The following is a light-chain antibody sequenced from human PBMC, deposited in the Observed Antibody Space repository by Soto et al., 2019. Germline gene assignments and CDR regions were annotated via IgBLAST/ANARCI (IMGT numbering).Light chain of an antibody. V-gene: IGKV3D-15*01. Sequence: EIVMTQSPATLSVSPGETATLSCRASQTLGNKLAWYQQKPGQAPRLLIYGASIRATGIPARFSGSGSGTAFTLTINSLQSEDFAIYYCQQHNAWPLTFGPGTKVDLK. CDR2: GAS. CDR3: QQHNAWPLT. J-gene: IGKJ3*01. CDR1: QTLGNK.